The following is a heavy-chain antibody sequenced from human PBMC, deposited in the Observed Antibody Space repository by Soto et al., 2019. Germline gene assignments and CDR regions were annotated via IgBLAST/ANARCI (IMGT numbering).Heavy chain of an antibody. CDR3: ARDDKASSTSHPLWDYYYGMDV. J-gene: IGHJ6*02. CDR1: GGTFSSYA. D-gene: IGHD2-2*01. Sequence: PRPQVKVSCKASGGTFSSYAISWVRQAPGQGLEWMGGIIPIFGTANYAQKFQGRVTITADESTSTAYMELSSLRSEDTAVYYCARDDKASSTSHPLWDYYYGMDVWGQGTTVTVSS. V-gene: IGHV1-69*01. CDR2: IIPIFGTA.